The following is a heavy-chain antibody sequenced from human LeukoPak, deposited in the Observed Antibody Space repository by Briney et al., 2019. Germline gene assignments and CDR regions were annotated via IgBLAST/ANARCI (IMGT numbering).Heavy chain of an antibody. Sequence: PGGSLRLSCAASGFTFSSYAMSWVRQAPAKGLEWVSAISGSGGSTYYAASVKGRCTISRDNSKNTLYLPMNRLRADDTAVYYCAKAFMAHILIHYYFDHWGQGTLVTVSS. CDR1: GFTFSSYA. J-gene: IGHJ4*02. CDR2: ISGSGGST. D-gene: IGHD2-8*01. V-gene: IGHV3-23*01. CDR3: AKAFMAHILIHYYFDH.